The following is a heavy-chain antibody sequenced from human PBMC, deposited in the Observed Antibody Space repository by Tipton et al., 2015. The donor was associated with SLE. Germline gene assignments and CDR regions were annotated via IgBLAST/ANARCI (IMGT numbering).Heavy chain of an antibody. Sequence: SLRLSCAASGFTFSSYAMHWVRQAPGKGLEWVAVISYDGSNKYYADSVKGRFTISRDNSKNTLYLQMNSLRAEDTVVYYCARGKYYFDYWGQGALVTVSS. D-gene: IGHD2/OR15-2a*01. CDR3: ARGKYYFDY. J-gene: IGHJ4*02. CDR2: ISYDGSNK. V-gene: IGHV3-30*04. CDR1: GFTFSSYA.